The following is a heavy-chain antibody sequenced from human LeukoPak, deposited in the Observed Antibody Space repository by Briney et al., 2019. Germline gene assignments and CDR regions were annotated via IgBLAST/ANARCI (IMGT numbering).Heavy chain of an antibody. CDR2: ISGSGGST. J-gene: IGHJ5*02. V-gene: IGHV3-23*01. CDR3: ARKLRGWFDP. D-gene: IGHD4-23*01. CDR1: GFTFSSYA. Sequence: SGGSLRLSCAASGFTFSSYAMSWVRQAPGKGLEWVSAISGSGGSTYYADSVKGRFTISRDNSKNTLYLRMNSLRAEDTAVYYCARKLRGWFDPWGQGTLVTVSS.